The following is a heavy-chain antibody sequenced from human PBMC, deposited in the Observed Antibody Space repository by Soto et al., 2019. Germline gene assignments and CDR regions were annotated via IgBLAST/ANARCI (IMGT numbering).Heavy chain of an antibody. CDR2: IYPGDSDT. CDR3: ARHGGYCSSTSCWGIDY. CDR1: GYSFTSYW. J-gene: IGHJ4*02. V-gene: IGHV5-51*01. Sequence: GESLKISCKGSGYSFTSYWIGWVRQMPGKGLEWMGIIYPGDSDTRYSPSFQGQVTISADKSTSTAYLQWSSLKASDTAMYYCARHGGYCSSTSCWGIDYWGQGTLVTVSS. D-gene: IGHD2-2*01.